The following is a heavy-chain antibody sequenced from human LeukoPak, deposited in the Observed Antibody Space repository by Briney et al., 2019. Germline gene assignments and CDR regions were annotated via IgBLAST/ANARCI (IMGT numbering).Heavy chain of an antibody. Sequence: GGSLRLSCAASGFTFSSYAMSWVRQAPGKGLDWVSAISGSGGSTYYADSVKGRFTISRDNSKNTLYLQMNSLRAEDTAVYYCAKDLRGYGYEGHYFDYWGQGTLVTVSS. CDR2: ISGSGGST. J-gene: IGHJ4*02. D-gene: IGHD5-18*01. V-gene: IGHV3-23*01. CDR1: GFTFSSYA. CDR3: AKDLRGYGYEGHYFDY.